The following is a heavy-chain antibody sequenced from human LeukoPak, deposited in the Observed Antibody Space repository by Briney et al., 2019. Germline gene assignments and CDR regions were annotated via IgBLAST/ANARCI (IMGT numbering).Heavy chain of an antibody. CDR3: ARDSVLYYFDS. J-gene: IGHJ4*02. CDR1: GGSISSNSYY. CDR2: VNNIGST. Sequence: PSETLSLTCAVSGGSISSNSYYWSWIRQPPGKGLEWIGYVNNIGSTNYNPSLKSRVTISLDTSKKHFSLELSSVTAADTAVYYCARDSVLYYFDSWGQGALVTVSS. V-gene: IGHV4-61*03. D-gene: IGHD6-6*01.